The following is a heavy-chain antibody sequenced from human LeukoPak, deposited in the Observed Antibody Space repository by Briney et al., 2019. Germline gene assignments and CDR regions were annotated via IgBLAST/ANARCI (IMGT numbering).Heavy chain of an antibody. CDR3: VRGPYGASISKWFDL. Sequence: PSETLSLTCTVSRGSISGYSWRWIRQSPGGGLEWIGFIYYGGDTAYNPSLRSRVTFSVDTSKNQFSLHLRSVTTADTAVYYCVRGPYGASISKWFDLWGQGTQVIVSP. CDR1: RGSISGYS. CDR2: IYYGGDT. J-gene: IGHJ5*02. D-gene: IGHD4/OR15-4a*01. V-gene: IGHV4-59*01.